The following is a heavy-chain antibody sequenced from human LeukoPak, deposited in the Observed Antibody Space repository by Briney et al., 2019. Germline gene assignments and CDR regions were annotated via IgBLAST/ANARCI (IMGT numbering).Heavy chain of an antibody. D-gene: IGHD3-16*02. J-gene: IGHJ4*02. CDR2: ISGSGGST. CDR3: AKDPYDYVWGSYRPFDY. Sequence: GGSLRLSCAASGFTFSSYAMSWVRQAPGKGLEWVSAISGSGGSTYYADSVEGRFTISRDNSKNTLYLQMNSLRAEDTAVYYCAKDPYDYVWGSYRPFDYWGQGTLVTVSS. V-gene: IGHV3-23*01. CDR1: GFTFSSYA.